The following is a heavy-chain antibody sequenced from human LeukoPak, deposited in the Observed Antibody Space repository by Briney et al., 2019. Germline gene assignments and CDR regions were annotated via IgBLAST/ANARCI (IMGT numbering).Heavy chain of an antibody. V-gene: IGHV3-30*18. Sequence: GGSLRLSCAASGFTFSSYEMNWVRQAPGKGLEWVSVIANDGTNEYYADSVKGRFTISRDNSKNTLYLQMNSLRAEDTAVYYCAKSLEGASDYWGQGTLVTVSS. CDR2: IANDGTNE. D-gene: IGHD1-26*01. J-gene: IGHJ4*02. CDR3: AKSLEGASDY. CDR1: GFTFSSYE.